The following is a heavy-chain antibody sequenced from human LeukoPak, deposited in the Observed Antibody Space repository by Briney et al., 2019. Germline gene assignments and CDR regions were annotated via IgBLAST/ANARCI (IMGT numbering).Heavy chain of an antibody. CDR3: AAGPDSSSPTFDY. CDR2: ISHSGST. Sequence: PSETLSLTCAVYGGSFSGYYWSWIRQPPGKGLEWIGEISHSGSTNYNPSLKSRVTISVDTSKNQFSLKLSSVTAADTAVYYCAAGPDSSSPTFDYWGQGTLVTVSS. D-gene: IGHD6-6*01. CDR1: GGSFSGYY. V-gene: IGHV4-34*01. J-gene: IGHJ4*02.